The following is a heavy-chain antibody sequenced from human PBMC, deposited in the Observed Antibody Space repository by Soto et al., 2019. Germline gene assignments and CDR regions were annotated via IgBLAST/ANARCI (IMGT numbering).Heavy chain of an antibody. CDR2: ISGSGGST. D-gene: IGHD2-21*01. CDR3: ANCADYYYYYMDV. V-gene: IGHV3-23*01. J-gene: IGHJ6*03. Sequence: EVQLLESGGGLVQPGGSLRLSCAASKFTFSSYAMSWVRQAPGKGLEWVSVISGSGGSTYYADSVRGRFTISRDNSKNTLYLQMNSLRAEDTAVYYCANCADYYYYYMDVWGKGTTVTVSS. CDR1: KFTFSSYA.